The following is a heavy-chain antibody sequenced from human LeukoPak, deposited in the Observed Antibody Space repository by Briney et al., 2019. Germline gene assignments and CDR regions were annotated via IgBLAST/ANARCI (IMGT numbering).Heavy chain of an antibody. J-gene: IGHJ4*02. V-gene: IGHV3-53*01. CDR3: ARGRDGYNAALDY. CDR1: GFTVSSNY. CDR2: IYSGGST. D-gene: IGHD5-24*01. Sequence: GGSLRLSCAASGFTVSSNYMSWVRQAPGKGLEWVSVIYSGGSTYYADSVKGRFTISRDNSKNTLYLQMNSLRAEDTAVYYCARGRDGYNAALDYWGQGTLVTVFS.